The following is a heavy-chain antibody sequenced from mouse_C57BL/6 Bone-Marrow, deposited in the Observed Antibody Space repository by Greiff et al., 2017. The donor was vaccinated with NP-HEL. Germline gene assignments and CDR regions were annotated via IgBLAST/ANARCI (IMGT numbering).Heavy chain of an antibody. Sequence: EVQRVESGGGLVQPGGSLKLSCAASGFTFSDYGMAWVRQAPRKGPEWVAFISNLAYSIYYADTVTGRFTISRENAKNTLYLEMSSLRSEDTAMYYCARQGDYDGHWYFDVWGTGTTVTVSS. D-gene: IGHD2-4*01. V-gene: IGHV5-15*01. CDR2: ISNLAYSI. J-gene: IGHJ1*03. CDR1: GFTFSDYG. CDR3: ARQGDYDGHWYFDV.